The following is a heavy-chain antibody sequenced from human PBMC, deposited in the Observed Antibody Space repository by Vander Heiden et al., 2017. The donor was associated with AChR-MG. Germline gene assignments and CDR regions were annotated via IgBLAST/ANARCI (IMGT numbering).Heavy chain of an antibody. CDR3: ARDLYSSSWYPDYYYYGMDV. V-gene: IGHV3-30-3*01. D-gene: IGHD6-13*01. CDR1: GFTLRSHA. Sequence: QVQLVASGGGVVQPGSSLSLPCSASGFTLRSHALQGVRQVPGKGLEWVAVISYDGSNKYYADSVKGRFTISRDNSKNTLYLQMNSLRDEDTAVYYCARDLYSSSWYPDYYYYGMDVWGQGTTVTVSS. CDR2: ISYDGSNK. J-gene: IGHJ6*02.